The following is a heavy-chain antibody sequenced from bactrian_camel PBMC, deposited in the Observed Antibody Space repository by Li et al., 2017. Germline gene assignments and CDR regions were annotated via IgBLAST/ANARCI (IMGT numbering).Heavy chain of an antibody. J-gene: IGHJ4*01. V-gene: IGHV3-2*01. Sequence: VQLVESGGGLVQPGGSLRLSCAASGFTFSSYYMSWVRQAPGKGLEWVSSIYRDGTYSAYLDSVKGRFTVSRDNAKNTVYLQMNSLNSEDTALYYCWSRAGWGQGTQVTVS. CDR3: WSRAG. CDR1: GFTFSSYY. CDR2: IYRDGTYS.